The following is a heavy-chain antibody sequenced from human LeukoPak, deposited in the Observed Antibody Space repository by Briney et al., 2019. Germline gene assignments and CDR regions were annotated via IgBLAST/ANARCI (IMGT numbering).Heavy chain of an antibody. CDR1: GLTFSSYS. J-gene: IGHJ3*01. D-gene: IGHD2-8*01. CDR2: ISSSSSTI. Sequence: GGSLRLSCAASGLTFSSYSMNWVRQAPGKGLEWVSYISSSSSTIYYADSVKGRFTISRDNAKNSLYLQMNSQRAEDTAVYYCARTVNGFDALDLLGQGTIVTGSS. CDR3: ARTVNGFDALDL. V-gene: IGHV3-48*01.